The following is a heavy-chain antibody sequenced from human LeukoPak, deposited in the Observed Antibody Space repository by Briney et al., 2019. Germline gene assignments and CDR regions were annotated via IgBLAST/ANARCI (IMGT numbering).Heavy chain of an antibody. CDR3: ARFGYNYAYDL. J-gene: IGHJ4*02. D-gene: IGHD5-18*01. V-gene: IGHV3-7*04. Sequence: GGSLRLSCAASAFTFSSYWMGWVSQAPGKGLEWVANIKQEGSAKYYVDSVMGRFTISRDNAKNSLYLQMNSLRAEDTAVYYCARFGYNYAYDLWGQGTLVTVSS. CDR2: IKQEGSAK. CDR1: AFTFSSYW.